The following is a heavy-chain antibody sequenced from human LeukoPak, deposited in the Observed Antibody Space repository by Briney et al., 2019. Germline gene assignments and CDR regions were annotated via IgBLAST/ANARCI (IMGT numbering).Heavy chain of an antibody. CDR2: IVVGSGNT. D-gene: IGHD1-26*01. CDR1: GFTFTSSA. V-gene: IGHV1-58*01. Sequence: SVKVSCKASGFTFTSSAVQWVRQARGQRLEWIGWIVVGSGNTNYAQKFQERVTITRDMSTSTAYMELSSLRSEDTAVYYCARMEGATQGGTNYFDYWGQGTLVTVSS. CDR3: ARMEGATQGGTNYFDY. J-gene: IGHJ4*02.